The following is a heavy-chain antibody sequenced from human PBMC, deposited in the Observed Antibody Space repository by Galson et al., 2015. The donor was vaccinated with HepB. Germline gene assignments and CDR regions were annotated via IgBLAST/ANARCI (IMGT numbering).Heavy chain of an antibody. CDR2: ISGDGNYT. Sequence: SLRLSCAAYGFTFHSYAMNWVRQAPGKGLEWVPTISGDGNYTSYAYYVEVRFTISRDSSKNTLYLQMNSLSAADTAVYYCAKSYRAYSGGFTGLDWFDPWGQGTLVTVSS. CDR3: AKSYRAYSGGFTGLDWFDP. CDR1: GFTFHSYA. V-gene: IGHV3-23*01. J-gene: IGHJ5*02. D-gene: IGHD5-18*01.